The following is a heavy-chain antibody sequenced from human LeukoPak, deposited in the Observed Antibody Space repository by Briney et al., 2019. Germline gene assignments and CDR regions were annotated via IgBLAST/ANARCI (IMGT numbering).Heavy chain of an antibody. Sequence: GTSVKVSCKASGFTFTGSAMQWVRQARGQRLEWIGWIVVGSGSTNYAQKFQERVTITRDMSTSTAYMELSSLRSEDTAVYYCAASMRCSGGSCYGVFDYWGQGTLVTASS. CDR3: AASMRCSGGSCYGVFDY. V-gene: IGHV1-58*02. J-gene: IGHJ4*02. D-gene: IGHD2-15*01. CDR1: GFTFTGSA. CDR2: IVVGSGST.